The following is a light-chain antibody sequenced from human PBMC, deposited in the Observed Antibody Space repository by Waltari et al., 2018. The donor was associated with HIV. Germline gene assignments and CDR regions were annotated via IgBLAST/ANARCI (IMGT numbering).Light chain of an antibody. V-gene: IGKV1-39*01. CDR1: QSISSY. CDR2: AAS. Sequence: DIQMTQSPSSLSASVGDGVTITCRASQSISSYLNWYQQNPGKAPKLLISAASSLQGGVPSRFSGSGSGTDFTLTISSLQPEDFAIYYCQQSYSTLPYTFGQGTKLEIK. CDR3: QQSYSTLPYT. J-gene: IGKJ2*01.